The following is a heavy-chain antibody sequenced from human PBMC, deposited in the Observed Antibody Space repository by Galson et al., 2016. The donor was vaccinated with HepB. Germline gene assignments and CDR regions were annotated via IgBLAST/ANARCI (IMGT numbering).Heavy chain of an antibody. V-gene: IGHV3-23*01. CDR1: AFTFSIYG. D-gene: IGHD1-1*01. CDR3: AKVDLTGFDY. CDR2: ISGSGGST. Sequence: SLRLSCAASAFTFSIYGMSWVRQAPGKGLEWVSAISGSGGSTYYADSVKGRFTISRDTSKNTLYLQMNSLRAEDTAVYYCAKVDLTGFDYWGQGTLVTVSS. J-gene: IGHJ4*02.